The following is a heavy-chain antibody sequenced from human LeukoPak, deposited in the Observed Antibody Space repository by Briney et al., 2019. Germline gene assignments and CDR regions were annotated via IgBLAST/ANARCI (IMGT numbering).Heavy chain of an antibody. CDR2: ISSSGTTI. CDR3: ARYKWGDGYNRAFDI. J-gene: IGHJ3*02. D-gene: IGHD5-24*01. V-gene: IGHV3-48*03. Sequence: GGSLRLSCAASGFTFRSYEMNWVRQAPGKGLEWVSYISSSGTTIYYADSVKGRFTISRDNAKNSLYLQMNSLRAEDTAVYYCARYKWGDGYNRAFDIWGQGTMVTVSS. CDR1: GFTFRSYE.